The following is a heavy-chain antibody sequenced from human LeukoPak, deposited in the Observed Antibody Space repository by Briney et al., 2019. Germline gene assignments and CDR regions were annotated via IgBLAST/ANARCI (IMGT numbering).Heavy chain of an antibody. Sequence: HTGGSLRLSCAASGFTVSSNYMSWVRQAPGKGLEWVSVIYTGGSTSYAASVKGRFTISRDNSKNTLYLQMNSLRAEDTAVYYCADKLWFGRWGQGTMVTVS. D-gene: IGHD3-10*01. CDR3: ADKLWFGR. CDR1: GFTVSSNY. V-gene: IGHV3-66*01. J-gene: IGHJ3*01. CDR2: IYTGGST.